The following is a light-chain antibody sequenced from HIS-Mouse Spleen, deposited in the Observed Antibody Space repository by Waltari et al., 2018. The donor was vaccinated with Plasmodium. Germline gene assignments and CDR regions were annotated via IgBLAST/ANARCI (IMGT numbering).Light chain of an antibody. J-gene: IGLJ2*01. CDR3: AAWDDSLNGVV. Sequence: QSVLTQPPLASGTPGQRVTISCSGSISSIGSNTVNWYQQLPGTAPKLLIYSNNRRPSGVPDRCSGSKSGTSASLAISGLQSEDEADYYCAAWDDSLNGVVFAGGTKLTVL. CDR2: SNN. CDR1: ISSIGSNT. V-gene: IGLV1-44*01.